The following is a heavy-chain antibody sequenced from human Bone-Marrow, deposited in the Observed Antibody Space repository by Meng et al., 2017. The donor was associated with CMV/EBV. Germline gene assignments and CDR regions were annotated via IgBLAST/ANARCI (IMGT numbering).Heavy chain of an antibody. D-gene: IGHD6-6*01. Sequence: GESLKISCAASGFTFSSYSMNWVRQAPGKGLEWVSSISSSSSYIYYADSVKGRFTISRDNAKNSLYLQMNSLRAEDTAVYYCARARAAARHSDYWGQGTLVTVSS. CDR3: ARARAAARHSDY. J-gene: IGHJ4*02. CDR2: ISSSSSYI. CDR1: GFTFSSYS. V-gene: IGHV3-21*01.